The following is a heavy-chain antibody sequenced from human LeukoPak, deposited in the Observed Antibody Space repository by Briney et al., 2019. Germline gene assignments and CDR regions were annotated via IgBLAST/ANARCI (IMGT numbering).Heavy chain of an antibody. Sequence: SETLSLTCTVSGGPISSSSYYWGWIRQAPGKGLEWIGSIYSSGSTNYNPSLKRRVTILVDTSKNQFSLKVNSVTAADTAVYYCAQLVPGYYFDYWGQGTLVTVSS. CDR3: AQLVPGYYFDY. J-gene: IGHJ4*02. CDR1: GGPISSSSYY. CDR2: IYSSGST. D-gene: IGHD6-6*01. V-gene: IGHV4-39*07.